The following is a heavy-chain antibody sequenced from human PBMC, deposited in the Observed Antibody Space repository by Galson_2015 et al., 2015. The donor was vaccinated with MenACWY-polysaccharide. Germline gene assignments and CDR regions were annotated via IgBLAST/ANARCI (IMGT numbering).Heavy chain of an antibody. D-gene: IGHD3-10*01. CDR3: AKRPIRASGGGLDV. J-gene: IGHJ6*02. Sequence: ATLSLTCAVSGGSISSGYWWTWVRQPPGKGLEWIGEIYHDGRTAYIPSLKSRITVSLDKAKNQVSLRLISVTAADTAVYYCAKRPIRASGGGLDVWGQGTTVTVS. CDR1: GGSISSGYW. CDR2: IYHDGRT. V-gene: IGHV4-4*02.